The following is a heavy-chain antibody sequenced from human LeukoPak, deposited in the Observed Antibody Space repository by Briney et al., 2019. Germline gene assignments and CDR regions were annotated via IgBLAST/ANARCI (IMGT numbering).Heavy chain of an antibody. Sequence: PGGSLRLSCAASGFTFSSYAMSWVRQAPGKGLEWVSAISGSGGSTYYADSVKGRFTISRDNSKNTPYLQMNSLRAEDTAVYYCAKDPTVVTQYDFDYWGQGTLVTVSS. V-gene: IGHV3-23*01. D-gene: IGHD4-23*01. CDR2: ISGSGGST. CDR1: GFTFSSYA. J-gene: IGHJ4*02. CDR3: AKDPTVVTQYDFDY.